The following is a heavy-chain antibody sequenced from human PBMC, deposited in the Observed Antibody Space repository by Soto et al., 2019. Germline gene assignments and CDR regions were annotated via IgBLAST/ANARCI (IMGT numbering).Heavy chain of an antibody. Sequence: GGSLRLSCAASGLTFSNYGMHWVRQAPGKGLEWVAVISYDGSNKYYADSVKGRFTISRDNSKNTLYLQMNSLRAEDTAVYYCAKPLGDWNYGYFDYWGQGTLVTVSS. CDR2: ISYDGSNK. CDR1: GLTFSNYG. D-gene: IGHD1-7*01. J-gene: IGHJ4*02. V-gene: IGHV3-30*18. CDR3: AKPLGDWNYGYFDY.